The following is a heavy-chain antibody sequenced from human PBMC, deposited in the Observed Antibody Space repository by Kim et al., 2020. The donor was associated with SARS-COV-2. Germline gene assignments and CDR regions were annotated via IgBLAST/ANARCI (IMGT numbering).Heavy chain of an antibody. V-gene: IGHV4-4*02. J-gene: IGHJ5*02. D-gene: IGHD6-13*01. Sequence: SETLSLTCAVSGGSISSKWWSWVRQPPGKGLEWIGEIYHSGSTNYNPSLKSRVTISVDKSKNQFSLKLTSVTAADTAVYYCARENVVGYSLAPWGQGTLVTVPS. CDR3: ARENVVGYSLAP. CDR2: IYHSGST. CDR1: GGSISSKW.